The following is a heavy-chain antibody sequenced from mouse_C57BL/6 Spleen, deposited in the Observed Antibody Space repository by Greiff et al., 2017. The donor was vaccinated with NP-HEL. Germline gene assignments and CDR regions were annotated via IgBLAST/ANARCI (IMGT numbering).Heavy chain of an antibody. CDR1: GYTFTDYE. CDR2: IDPETGGT. D-gene: IGHD5-1-1*01. V-gene: IGHV1-15*01. J-gene: IGHJ2*01. Sequence: QVHVKQSGAELVRPGASVTLSCKASGYTFTDYEMHWVKQTPVHGLEWIGAIDPETGGTAYNQKFTGKALLTAAKSSIPAYMELRSLTSEDSAVYYCTTTYLFDYWGQGTTLTVSS. CDR3: TTTYLFDY.